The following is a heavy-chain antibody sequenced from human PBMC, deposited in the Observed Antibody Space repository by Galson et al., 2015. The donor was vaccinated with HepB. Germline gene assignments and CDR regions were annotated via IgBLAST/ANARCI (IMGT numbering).Heavy chain of an antibody. V-gene: IGHV1-69*13. J-gene: IGHJ6*02. Sequence: SVKVSCKASGGTFSSYAISWVRQAPGQGLEWMGGIIPIFGTANYAQRFQGRVTITADESTSTAYMELSSLRSEDTAVYYCARRIVVVPAATEVWGYYYYGMDVWGQGTTVTVSS. CDR1: GGTFSSYA. D-gene: IGHD2-2*01. CDR3: ARRIVVVPAATEVWGYYYYGMDV. CDR2: IIPIFGTA.